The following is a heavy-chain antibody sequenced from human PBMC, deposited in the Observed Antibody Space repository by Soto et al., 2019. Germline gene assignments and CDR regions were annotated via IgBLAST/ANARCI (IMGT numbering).Heavy chain of an antibody. CDR2: IYHSGST. D-gene: IGHD2-2*01. V-gene: IGHV4-30-2*01. CDR3: ASVPDR. CDR1: GGSISSGGYS. J-gene: IGHJ5*02. Sequence: SETLSLTCAVSGGSISSGGYSWSWIRQPPGKGLEWIGYIYHSGSTYYNPSLKSRVTISVDRSKNQFSLKLSSVTAAVTAVYYCASVPDRWGQGTLVTVSS.